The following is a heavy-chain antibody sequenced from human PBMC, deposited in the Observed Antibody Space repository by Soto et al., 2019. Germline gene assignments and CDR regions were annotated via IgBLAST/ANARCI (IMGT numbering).Heavy chain of an antibody. CDR1: GGTFSSYT. CDR3: ARDIVVVPAAMVLGQTSWFDP. CDR2: IIPILGIA. Sequence: VASVKVSCKASGGTFSSYTISWVRQAPGQGLEWMGRIIPILGIANYAQKFQGRVTITVDKSTSTAYMELSSLRSEDTAVYYCARDIVVVPAAMVLGQTSWFDPWGQGTLVTVSS. J-gene: IGHJ5*02. D-gene: IGHD2-2*01. V-gene: IGHV1-69*02.